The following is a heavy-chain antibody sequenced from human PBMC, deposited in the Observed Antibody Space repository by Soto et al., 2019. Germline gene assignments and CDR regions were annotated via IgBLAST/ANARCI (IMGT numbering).Heavy chain of an antibody. CDR1: GFTFSNAW. CDR3: TISAYYGFWSGYPECVQH. CDR2: IKSKTDGGTI. V-gene: IGHV3-15*01. D-gene: IGHD3-3*01. Sequence: EVQLVESGGGLVEPGGSLRLSCAASGFTFSNAWMSWVRQAPGKGLEWVGRIKSKTDGGTIEYAAPVKDRFTISRDDSNNTLYLQMNSLTSEDTAVYYCTISAYYGFWSGYPECVQHWGQGTLVTVSS. J-gene: IGHJ1*01.